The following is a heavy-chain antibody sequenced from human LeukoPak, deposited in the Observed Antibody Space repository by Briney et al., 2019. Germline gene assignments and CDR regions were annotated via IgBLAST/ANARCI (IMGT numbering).Heavy chain of an antibody. CDR3: ARSSGWPYYFDY. J-gene: IGHJ4*02. Sequence: GGSLRLSCAASGFTFSDYYMGWIRQAPGKGLEWVSYISSSGSTIYYSDSVKGRFTISRDNAKNSLYLQMNSLRAEDTAVYYCARSSGWPYYFDYWGQGTLVTVSS. CDR2: ISSSGSTI. D-gene: IGHD6-19*01. V-gene: IGHV3-11*04. CDR1: GFTFSDYY.